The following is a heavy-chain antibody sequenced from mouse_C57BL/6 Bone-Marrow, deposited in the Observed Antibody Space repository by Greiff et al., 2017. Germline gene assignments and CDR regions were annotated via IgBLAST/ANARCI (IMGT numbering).Heavy chain of an antibody. D-gene: IGHD2-3*01. V-gene: IGHV1-5*01. J-gene: IGHJ2*01. CDR3: TKGSYDGSDY. CDR1: GYTFTSYW. Sequence: VQLQQSGTVLARPGASVKMSCKTSGYTFTSYWMHWVKQRPGQGLEWIGAIYPGNSDTSYNQKFKGKDKLTAVTSASTAYMELSSLTKEDSAVYYCTKGSYDGSDYWGQGTTLTVSS. CDR2: IYPGNSDT.